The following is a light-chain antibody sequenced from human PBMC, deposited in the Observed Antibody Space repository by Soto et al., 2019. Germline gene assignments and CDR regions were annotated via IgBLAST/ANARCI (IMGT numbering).Light chain of an antibody. CDR1: SSDVGSDNL. Sequence: QSALTQPASVSGSPGQSITISCTGTSSDVGSDNLVSWYQQHPGKAPKLMIYEGSKRPSGVSNRFSGSKSGNTASLTISGLADEEAADYNCCSDAGSSTLVFGGGTQLTVL. CDR2: EGS. J-gene: IGLJ2*01. V-gene: IGLV2-23*01. CDR3: CSDAGSSTLV.